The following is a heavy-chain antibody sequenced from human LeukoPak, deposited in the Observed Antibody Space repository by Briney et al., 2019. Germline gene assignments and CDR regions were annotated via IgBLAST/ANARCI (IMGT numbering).Heavy chain of an antibody. J-gene: IGHJ4*02. D-gene: IGHD2-15*01. CDR3: ARAHLGYCSGGSCTAEPDVDY. CDR2: ISYDGSNK. CDR1: GFTFSSYG. V-gene: IGHV3-30*03. Sequence: GGSLRLSCAASGFTFSSYGMHWVRQAPGKGLEWVAVISYDGSNKYYADSVKGRFTISRDNSKNTLYLQMNSLRAEDTAVYYCARAHLGYCSGGSCTAEPDVDYGGQETLVTVSS.